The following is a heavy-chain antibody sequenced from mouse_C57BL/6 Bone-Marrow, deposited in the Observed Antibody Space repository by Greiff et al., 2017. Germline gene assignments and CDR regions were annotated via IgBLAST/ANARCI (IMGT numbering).Heavy chain of an antibody. Sequence: VHLVESGAELARPGASVKLSCKASGYTFTSYGISWVKQRTGQGLEWIGEIYPRSGNTYYNEKFKGKATLTADKSSSTAYMELRSLTSEDSAVYFCARGQLRLRFAYWGQGTLVTVSA. V-gene: IGHV1-81*01. J-gene: IGHJ3*01. D-gene: IGHD3-2*02. CDR2: IYPRSGNT. CDR3: ARGQLRLRFAY. CDR1: GYTFTSYG.